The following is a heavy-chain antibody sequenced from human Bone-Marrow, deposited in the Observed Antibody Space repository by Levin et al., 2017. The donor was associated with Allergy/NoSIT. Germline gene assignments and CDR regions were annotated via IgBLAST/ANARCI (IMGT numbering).Heavy chain of an antibody. CDR1: GGSIRSGGHY. CDR3: ASRDSNAPGWFDP. D-gene: IGHD6-13*01. V-gene: IGHV4-31*03. J-gene: IGHJ5*02. CDR2: IYYTGST. Sequence: PSETLSLTCTVSGGSIRSGGHYWSWIRQYPGRGLEWIGYIYYTGSTYYNPSLKSRVTISIDTSKNQFSLRLTPVTAADTAIYYCASRDSNAPGWFDPWGQGTLVTVSS.